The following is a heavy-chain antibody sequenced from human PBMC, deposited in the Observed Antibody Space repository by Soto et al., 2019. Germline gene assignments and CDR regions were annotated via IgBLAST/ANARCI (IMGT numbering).Heavy chain of an antibody. V-gene: IGHV3-23*01. Sequence: EVQLLESGGGLVKPGGSLRLSCAASGFTFSSYAMSWVRQAPGKGLEWVSTISGSGGNAYYADSVKGRFTISRDNAKNTLRLQMNSLRADDTAVYYCAKDGASGSYPPYYYYGMDVWGQGTTVTVYS. CDR1: GFTFSSYA. CDR2: ISGSGGNA. D-gene: IGHD1-26*01. J-gene: IGHJ6*02. CDR3: AKDGASGSYPPYYYYGMDV.